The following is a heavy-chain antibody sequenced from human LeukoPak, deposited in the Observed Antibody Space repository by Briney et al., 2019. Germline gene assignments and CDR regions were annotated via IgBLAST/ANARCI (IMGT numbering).Heavy chain of an antibody. CDR1: GFTFSSYS. D-gene: IGHD5-24*01. V-gene: IGHV3-7*03. CDR3: AREQRTFDY. J-gene: IGHJ4*02. Sequence: GGSLRLSCAASGFTFSSYSMNWVRQAPGKGLEWVANIKPDGGEQYYVDSVKGRFIISRDNADNSLYLQLSSLRAEDTAVYYCAREQRTFDYWGQGILVTVSS. CDR2: IKPDGGEQ.